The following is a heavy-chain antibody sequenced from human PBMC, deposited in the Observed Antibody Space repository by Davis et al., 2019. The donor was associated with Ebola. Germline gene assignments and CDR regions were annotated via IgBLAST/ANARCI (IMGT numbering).Heavy chain of an antibody. CDR2: FYYSVGT. V-gene: IGHV4-59*08. CDR3: ARHKYCGADCYSGYLDF. J-gene: IGHJ4*02. Sequence: SETLSLTCTVSGGSTASHYWSWIRQPPGKGPEWIGKFYYSVGTNYNPSLKSRVTISIDTSKNQFSLKLSSVTAADTAVYYCARHKYCGADCYSGYLDFWGQGTLVTVSS. D-gene: IGHD2-21*02. CDR1: GGSTASHY.